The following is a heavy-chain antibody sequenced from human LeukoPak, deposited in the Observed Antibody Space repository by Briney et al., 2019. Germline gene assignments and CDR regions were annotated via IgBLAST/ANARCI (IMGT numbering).Heavy chain of an antibody. CDR2: IYYSGST. CDR1: GGSISSYY. J-gene: IGHJ5*02. Sequence: SETLSLTCTVSGGSISSYYWSWIRQPPGKGLEWIGYIYYSGSTNYNPSPKSRVTISVDTSKNQFSLKLSSVTAADTAVYYCASLYYYDSSGYYGVISGPFDPWGQGTLVTVSS. V-gene: IGHV4-59*08. D-gene: IGHD3-22*01. CDR3: ASLYYYDSSGYYGVISGPFDP.